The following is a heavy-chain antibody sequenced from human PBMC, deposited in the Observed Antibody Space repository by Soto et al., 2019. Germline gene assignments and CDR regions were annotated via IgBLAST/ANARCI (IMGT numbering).Heavy chain of an antibody. J-gene: IGHJ6*02. CDR3: VRGNADSYQFYYGMDV. D-gene: IGHD4-17*01. V-gene: IGHV2-26*01. Sequence: QVTLKESGPVLVKPTETLTLTCTVSGFSLTTGRMGVSWIRQPPGKALEWLAHICSENERSYSTSMQGRLTSSKDSSGSQVVLSMTNMDPVDAGTYYWVRGNADSYQFYYGMDVGGQGTTVTVS. CDR2: ICSENER. CDR1: GFSLTTGRMG.